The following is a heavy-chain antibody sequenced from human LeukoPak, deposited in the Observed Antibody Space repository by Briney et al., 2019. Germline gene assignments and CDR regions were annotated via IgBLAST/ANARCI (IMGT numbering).Heavy chain of an antibody. Sequence: PSETLSLTCSVSSGSIFNSNWWSWVRQPPGQGLEWIGQIFHSGSTSYSPSLKSRVTISVDKSKNQFSLKFTSVTAADTAVYYCARYSYGRYYFDYWGQGTLVTVSS. D-gene: IGHD5-18*01. J-gene: IGHJ4*02. V-gene: IGHV4-4*02. CDR3: ARYSYGRYYFDY. CDR2: IFHSGST. CDR1: SGSIFNSNW.